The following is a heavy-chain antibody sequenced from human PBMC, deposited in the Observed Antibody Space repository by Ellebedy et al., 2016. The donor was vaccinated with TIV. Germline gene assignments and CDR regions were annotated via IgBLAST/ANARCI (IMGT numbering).Heavy chain of an antibody. V-gene: IGHV3-72*01. CDR2: TRNKAYGYTT. CDR3: TRASYKWNYYYAMDV. D-gene: IGHD1-20*01. CDR1: GFTFTDHF. J-gene: IGHJ6*02. Sequence: GESLKISCAASGFTFTDHFMDWVRQAPGKGLEWVGRTRNKAYGYTTEYAASVRGRFIISRDDSQRSVYLQMDSLKTEDTAVYYCTRASYKWNYYYAMDVWGQGTTVTVSS.